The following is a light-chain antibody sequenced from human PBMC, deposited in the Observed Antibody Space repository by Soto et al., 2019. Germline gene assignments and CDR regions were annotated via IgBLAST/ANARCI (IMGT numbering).Light chain of an antibody. V-gene: IGKV3-15*01. J-gene: IGKJ3*01. CDR3: QQYNNWPFT. CDR1: QSVSSN. Sequence: EIVMTQSPATLSVSPGERATLSCRASQSVSSNLAWYQQKPGQAPRLLIDGASTRATGIPARFSGSGSGTEFTLPISSLQSEDFAVYYCQQYNNWPFTFGPGTKVDIK. CDR2: GAS.